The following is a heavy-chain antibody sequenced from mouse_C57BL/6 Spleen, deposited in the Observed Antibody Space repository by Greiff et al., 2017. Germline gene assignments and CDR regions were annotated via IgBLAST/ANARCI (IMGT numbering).Heavy chain of an antibody. CDR2: IYPGDGGT. V-gene: IGHV1-82*01. CDR3: ASEVPFGW. CDR1: GYAFSSSW. J-gene: IGHJ3*02. Sequence: QVQLKQSGPELVKPGASVKISCKASGYAFSSSWMNWVKQRPGKGLEWIGRIYPGDGGTNYNGKFKGKATLTADKTSSTAYMQLSSLTSGDSAVSFCASEVPFGWWGQGTLVTVSA.